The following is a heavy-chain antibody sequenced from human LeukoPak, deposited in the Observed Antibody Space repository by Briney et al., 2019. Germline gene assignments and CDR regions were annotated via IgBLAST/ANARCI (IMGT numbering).Heavy chain of an antibody. V-gene: IGHV4-39*01. CDR3: ARHMGAARPIFYFDY. D-gene: IGHD6-6*01. J-gene: IGHJ4*02. CDR2: IYYSGST. Sequence: SETLSLTCTVSGGSISSSSYYWGWIRQPPGKGLEWIGSIYYSGSTYYNPSLKSRVTISVDTYKNHFSLKLSSVTAADTAVYYCARHMGAARPIFYFDYWGQGPLVTVSS. CDR1: GGSISSSSYY.